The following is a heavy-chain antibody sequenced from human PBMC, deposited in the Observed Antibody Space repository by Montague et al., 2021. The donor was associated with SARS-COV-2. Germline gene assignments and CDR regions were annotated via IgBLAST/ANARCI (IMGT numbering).Heavy chain of an antibody. V-gene: IGHV4-59*01. J-gene: IGHJ6*02. CDR1: DDSMGGYY. CDR2: LYYSGST. Sequence: SETLSLTCNVSDDSMGGYYWSWIRQSPGKGLEWIGYLYYSGSTSINPSLRSRVTISADTSKNQFSLKMTSVTTADTAVYYCASFSGVCSRTTCYRPYYYGLAVWGQGTTATVSS. D-gene: IGHD1-14*01. CDR3: ASFSGVCSRTTCYRPYYYGLAV.